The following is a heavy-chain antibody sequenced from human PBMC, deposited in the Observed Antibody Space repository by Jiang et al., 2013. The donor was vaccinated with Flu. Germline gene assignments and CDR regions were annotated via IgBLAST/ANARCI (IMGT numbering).Heavy chain of an antibody. J-gene: IGHJ3*02. CDR2: SGDGGST. D-gene: IGHD1-26*01. CDR3: AKDSAGKLDI. V-gene: IGHV3-43*02. Sequence: DDYAMHWVRQAPGKGRGVGLSYSGDGGSTYYADSVKGRFTISRDNSKNSLYLQMNSLRTEDTALYYCAKDSAGKLDIWGQGTMVTVSS. CDR1: DDYA.